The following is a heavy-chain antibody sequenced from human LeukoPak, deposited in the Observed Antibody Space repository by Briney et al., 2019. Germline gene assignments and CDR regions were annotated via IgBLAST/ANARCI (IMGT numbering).Heavy chain of an antibody. D-gene: IGHD2-21*02. CDR3: ARDLQVASCGDDCFPHWYFDL. Sequence: PGGSLRLSCAASGFTFSSYGMHWVRQAPGKGLEWVAVISYDGSNKYYADSVKGRFTISRDNSKNTLYLQMNSLRAEDTAVYYCARDLQVASCGDDCFPHWYFDLWGRGTLVTVSS. CDR1: GFTFSSYG. V-gene: IGHV3-30*03. J-gene: IGHJ2*01. CDR2: ISYDGSNK.